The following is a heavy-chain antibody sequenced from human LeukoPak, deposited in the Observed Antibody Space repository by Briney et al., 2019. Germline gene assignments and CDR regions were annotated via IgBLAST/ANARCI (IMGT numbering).Heavy chain of an antibody. CDR3: AKLSAVADFDY. V-gene: IGHV3-23*01. D-gene: IGHD6-19*01. J-gene: IGHJ4*02. Sequence: GGSLRLSCAASGFTFSSYVMNWVRQAPGKGLEWVSAISGSGGSTYYADSVKGRFTISRDNSKNTLYLQMNSLRAEDTAVYYCAKLSAVADFDYWGQGTLVTVSS. CDR2: ISGSGGST. CDR1: GFTFSSYV.